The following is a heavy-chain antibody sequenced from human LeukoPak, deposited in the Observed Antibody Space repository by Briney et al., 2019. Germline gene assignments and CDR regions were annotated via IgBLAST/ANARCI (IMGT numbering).Heavy chain of an antibody. J-gene: IGHJ3*02. CDR1: GFTFSSYG. D-gene: IGHD3-22*01. CDR3: ANLVSSGYDSSGGDAFDI. CDR2: IWYDGSNK. V-gene: IGHV3-33*06. Sequence: GGSLRLSCAASGFTFSSYGMHWVRQAPGKGLEWEAVIWYDGSNKYYADSVKGRFTISRDNSKNTLYLQMNSLRAEDTAVYYCANLVSSGYDSSGGDAFDIWGQGTMVTVSS.